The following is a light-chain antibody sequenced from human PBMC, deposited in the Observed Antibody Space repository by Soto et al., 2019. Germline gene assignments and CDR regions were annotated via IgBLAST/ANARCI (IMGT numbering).Light chain of an antibody. J-gene: IGLJ2*01. V-gene: IGLV4-60*02. CDR1: SGHSNYI. Sequence: QPVLTQSSSASASLGSSVKLTCTLSSGHSNYIITLHQQQPGKAPRYLMKLEGTGSYNKGSGVPDRFSGSSSGADRYLTISNLQFEDEADYYCQTWDSNARVFGGGTKLTVL. CDR2: LEGTGSY. CDR3: QTWDSNARV.